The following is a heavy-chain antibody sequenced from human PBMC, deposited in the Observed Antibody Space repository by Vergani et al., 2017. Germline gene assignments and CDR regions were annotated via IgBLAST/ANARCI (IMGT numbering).Heavy chain of an antibody. CDR3: ARGSSISSGSFFDY. CDR2: IYYSGST. Sequence: QVQLQESGPGLVKPSQTLSITCTVSGGSISSGGYYWNWIRQHPGKGLEWIGYIYYSGSTYYNPSLNSRVTISVDTSKNQFSLNLSSVTAADTAVYYCARGSSISSGSFFDYWCQGTLVTVSS. D-gene: IGHD6-6*01. V-gene: IGHV4-31*03. CDR1: GGSISSGGYY. J-gene: IGHJ4*02.